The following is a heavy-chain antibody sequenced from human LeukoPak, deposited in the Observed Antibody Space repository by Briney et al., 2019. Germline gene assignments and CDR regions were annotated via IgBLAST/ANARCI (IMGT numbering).Heavy chain of an antibody. V-gene: IGHV4-30-4*01. Sequence: SETLSLTCTVSGGSISSGDYYWSWIRQPPGKGLEWIGYIYYSGSTYYNPSLKSRVTISVDTSKNQISLKLSSVTAADTAVYYCASRVGYSGYDFYFDYWGQGTLVTVSS. CDR2: IYYSGST. CDR3: ASRVGYSGYDFYFDY. CDR1: GGSISSGDYY. D-gene: IGHD5-12*01. J-gene: IGHJ4*02.